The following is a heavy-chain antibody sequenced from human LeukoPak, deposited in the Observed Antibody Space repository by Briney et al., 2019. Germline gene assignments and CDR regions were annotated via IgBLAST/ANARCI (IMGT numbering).Heavy chain of an antibody. Sequence: PSETLSLTCAVYGGSFSGYYWSWIRQPPGKGLEWIGEINHSGSTNYNPSLKSRVTISVDTSKNQFSLKLSSVTAADTAVYYCARGWYIYYGMDVWGQGTTVTVSS. V-gene: IGHV4-34*01. D-gene: IGHD1-20*01. J-gene: IGHJ6*02. CDR3: ARGWYIYYGMDV. CDR1: GGSFSGYY. CDR2: INHSGST.